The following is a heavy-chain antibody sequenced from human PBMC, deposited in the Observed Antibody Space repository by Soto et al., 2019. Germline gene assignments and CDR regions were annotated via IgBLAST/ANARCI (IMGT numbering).Heavy chain of an antibody. D-gene: IGHD5-18*01. Sequence: QVQLQQWGAGLLKPSETLSLTCAVYGGSFSGYYWSWIRQPPGKGLEWIGEINHSGSTNYNPSLKSRVTISVDRSKNRFSLKLSSVTAADTAVYYCARARRRGYSYVVYGMDVWGQGTTVTVSS. CDR2: INHSGST. CDR3: ARARRRGYSYVVYGMDV. V-gene: IGHV4-34*01. CDR1: GGSFSGYY. J-gene: IGHJ6*02.